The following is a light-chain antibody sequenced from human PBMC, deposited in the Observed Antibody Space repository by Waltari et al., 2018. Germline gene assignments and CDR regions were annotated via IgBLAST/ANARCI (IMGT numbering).Light chain of an antibody. V-gene: IGKV3-15*01. CDR1: QSVSGD. CDR2: GAS. J-gene: IGKJ1*01. Sequence: EIVMTQSPATLSVSPGEGATLSCRASQSVSGDLAWYQQKPGRAPRLLIYGASRRATGIPDRFSGSGSGTDFTLTISSLQSEDFAVYYCQQYNNWPRTFGQGTKVEIK. CDR3: QQYNNWPRT.